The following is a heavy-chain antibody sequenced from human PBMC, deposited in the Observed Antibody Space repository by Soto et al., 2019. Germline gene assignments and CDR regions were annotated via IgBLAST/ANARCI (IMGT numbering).Heavy chain of an antibody. CDR2: ISYDGSNK. J-gene: IGHJ3*02. D-gene: IGHD2-15*01. CDR1: GFTFSSYG. Sequence: QVQLVESGGGVVQPGRSLRLSCAASGFTFSSYGMHWVRQAPGKGLEWVAVISYDGSNKYYADSVKGRFTISRDNSKNTLYLQMNSLRAEDTAVYYCAKDMGRYCRGGSCYSDAFDIWGQGTMVTVSS. V-gene: IGHV3-30*18. CDR3: AKDMGRYCRGGSCYSDAFDI.